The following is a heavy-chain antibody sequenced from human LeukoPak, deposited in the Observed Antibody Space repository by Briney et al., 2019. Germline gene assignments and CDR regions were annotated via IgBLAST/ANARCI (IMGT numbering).Heavy chain of an antibody. Sequence: GGSLRLSCAASGFSFSSYAFHWVRQAPGKGLEWVAVMSYDGSYKYYPDSVRGRFTISRDNSKNSLYLQMNSLRAEDTAVYYCARDGFDFWSGYSSWGQGTLVTVSS. D-gene: IGHD3-3*01. CDR2: MSYDGSYK. CDR3: ARDGFDFWSGYSS. CDR1: GFSFSSYA. V-gene: IGHV3-30*03. J-gene: IGHJ5*02.